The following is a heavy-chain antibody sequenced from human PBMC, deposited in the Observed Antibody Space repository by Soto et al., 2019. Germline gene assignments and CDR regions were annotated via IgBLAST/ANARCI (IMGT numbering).Heavy chain of an antibody. CDR3: ARAAAGTGTLDY. CDR1: GGTFSSYA. D-gene: IGHD6-13*01. J-gene: IGHJ4*02. Sequence: SVKVSCKASGGTFSSYAISWVRQAPGQGLEWMGGIIPIFGTANYAQKFQGRVTITADESTRTAYMELSSLRSEDTAVYYCARAAAGTGTLDYWGQGTLVTVSS. V-gene: IGHV1-69*13. CDR2: IIPIFGTA.